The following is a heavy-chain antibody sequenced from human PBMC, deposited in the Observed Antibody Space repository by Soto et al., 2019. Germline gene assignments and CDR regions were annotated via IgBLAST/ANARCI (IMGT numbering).Heavy chain of an antibody. CDR1: GGSIVTSSYY. Sequence: SETLSLTCTVSGGSIVTSSYYWGWIRQPPGKGLEWLGHIYYSGNTYYHPSLKSRVTISVDTSRNQFSLRLSSVTAADTAVYSCESLPQEYNYYGMDVWGQGTTVTVAS. D-gene: IGHD1-1*01. J-gene: IGHJ6*02. V-gene: IGHV4-39*01. CDR3: ESLPQEYNYYGMDV. CDR2: IYYSGNT.